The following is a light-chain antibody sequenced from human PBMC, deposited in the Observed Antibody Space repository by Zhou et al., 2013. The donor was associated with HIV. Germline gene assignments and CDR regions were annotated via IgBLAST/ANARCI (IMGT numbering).Light chain of an antibody. Sequence: DIQMTQSPSSLSASVGDRVTITCRTSQSINTYLNWYQHKAGKAPTLLIYAASSLQSGVPTRFSGSGSGTDFTLTISSLQPEDFATYYCQQCDNLNPHFGPGTKVDIK. CDR1: QSINTY. CDR2: AAS. J-gene: IGKJ3*01. CDR3: QQCDNLNPH. V-gene: IGKV1-39*01.